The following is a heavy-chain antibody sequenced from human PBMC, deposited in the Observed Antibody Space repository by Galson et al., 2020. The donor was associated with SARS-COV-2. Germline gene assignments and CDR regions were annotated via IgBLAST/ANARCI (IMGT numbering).Heavy chain of an antibody. CDR1: GGPIRGYY. D-gene: IGHD6-13*01. Sequence: SETLSLTCTVSGGPIRGYYWSWIRQRAGKGLEWIGRMYSSGSTVYHPSLKSRVTVSVDTSKNQFSLEVSSVTAADTAVYHCARDEFRYSSSWPGIWGQGTMVIVSS. J-gene: IGHJ3*02. CDR2: MYSSGST. CDR3: ARDEFRYSSSWPGI. V-gene: IGHV4-4*07.